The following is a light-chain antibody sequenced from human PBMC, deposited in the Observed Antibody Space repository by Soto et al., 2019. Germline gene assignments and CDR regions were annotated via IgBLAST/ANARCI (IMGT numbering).Light chain of an antibody. V-gene: IGLV2-14*01. CDR2: EVS. CDR1: SSDVGGYNY. J-gene: IGLJ2*01. Sequence: QSALTQPASVSGSPGQSITISCTGTSSDVGGYNYVSWYQQHPGKAPKLMIYEVSNRPSGVSNRFSGSKSVNTASLTISGLQAEDEADYYCSSYTSSSLGVFGGGTQLTVL. CDR3: SSYTSSSLGV.